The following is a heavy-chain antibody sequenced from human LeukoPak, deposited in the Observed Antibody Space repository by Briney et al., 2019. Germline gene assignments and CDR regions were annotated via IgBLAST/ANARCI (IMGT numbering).Heavy chain of an antibody. D-gene: IGHD2-2*01. J-gene: IGHJ5*02. CDR2: INPNSGGT. V-gene: IGHV1-2*02. CDR3: ARYCSSTSCYPHEGVDP. CDR1: GYTFTGYY. Sequence: ASVKVSCKASGYTFTGYYMHWVRQAPGQGLEWMGWINPNSGGTNYAQKFQGRVTMTRDTSISTAYLQWSSLKASDTAMYYCARYCSSTSCYPHEGVDPWGQGTLVTVSS.